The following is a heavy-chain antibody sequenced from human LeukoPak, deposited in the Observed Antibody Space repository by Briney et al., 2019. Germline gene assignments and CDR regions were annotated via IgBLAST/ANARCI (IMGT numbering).Heavy chain of an antibody. CDR1: GGSISSYY. Sequence: SETLSLSCADSGGSISSYYWSWIRQPPGKGLEWGAYIYYSGSTNYNPYLKSRVTISVDTSKNQFSLKLSSVTAADTAVYYCATHILTGYYDAFDIWGQGTMVTVSS. D-gene: IGHD3-9*01. V-gene: IGHV4-59*01. CDR3: ATHILTGYYDAFDI. J-gene: IGHJ3*02. CDR2: IYYSGST.